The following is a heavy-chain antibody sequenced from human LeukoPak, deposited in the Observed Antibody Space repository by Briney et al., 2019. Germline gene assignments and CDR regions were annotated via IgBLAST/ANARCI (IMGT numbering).Heavy chain of an antibody. J-gene: IGHJ4*02. V-gene: IGHV1-2*02. CDR3: ARGRSSSSSFWVY. CDR2: INPNSGGT. D-gene: IGHD6-13*01. CDR1: GYTFTGYY. Sequence: ASVKVSCKASGYTFTGYYMHWVRQAPGQGLEWMGWINPNSGGTNYAQKFQGRVTMTRDTSISTAYMELRSLRSDDTAVYYCARGRSSSSSFWVYWGQGTLVTVSS.